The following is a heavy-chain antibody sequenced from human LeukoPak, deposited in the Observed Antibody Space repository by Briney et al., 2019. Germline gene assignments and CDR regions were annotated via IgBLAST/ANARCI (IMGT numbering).Heavy chain of an antibody. V-gene: IGHV1-18*01. CDR2: ISAYNGNT. Sequence: ASVKVSCKASGGTFSSYAISWVRQAPGQGLEWMGWISAYNGNTNYAQKLQGRVTMTTDTSTSTAYMELRSLRSDDTAVYYCARALGGAYYYYGMDVWGQGTTVTVSS. CDR1: GGTFSSYA. D-gene: IGHD3-16*01. CDR3: ARALGGAYYYYGMDV. J-gene: IGHJ6*02.